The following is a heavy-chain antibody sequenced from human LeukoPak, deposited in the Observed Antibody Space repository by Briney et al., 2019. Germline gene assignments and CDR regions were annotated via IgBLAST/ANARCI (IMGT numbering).Heavy chain of an antibody. J-gene: IGHJ4*02. CDR1: GYTFTDYF. D-gene: IGHD5-18*01. CDR2: INPHSGGT. V-gene: IGHV1-2*02. CDR3: ARGQYRYAVDY. Sequence: ASVKVSCKASGYTFTDYFMHWVRQAPGQGLEWMGWINPHSGGTNYAQKFQGRVTMTRDTSISTAYVELNRLRSDDTAVYYCARGQYRYAVDYWGQGTLVTVSS.